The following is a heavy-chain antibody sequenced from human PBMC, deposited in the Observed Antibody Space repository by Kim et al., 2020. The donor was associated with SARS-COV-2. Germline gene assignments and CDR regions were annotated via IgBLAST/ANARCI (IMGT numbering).Heavy chain of an antibody. V-gene: IGHV3-30*18. D-gene: IGHD6-6*01. Sequence: GSLRLSCAASGFTFSSYGMHWVRQAPGKGLEWVAVISYDGSNKYYADSVKGRFTISRDNSKNTLYLQMNSLRAEDTAVYYCAKGLREYSSSSGFYWGQG. CDR3: AKGLREYSSSSGFY. CDR1: GFTFSSYG. J-gene: IGHJ4*02. CDR2: ISYDGSNK.